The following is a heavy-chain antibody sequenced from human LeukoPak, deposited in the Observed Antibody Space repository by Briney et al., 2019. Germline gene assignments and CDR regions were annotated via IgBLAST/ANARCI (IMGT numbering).Heavy chain of an antibody. D-gene: IGHD6-13*01. V-gene: IGHV3-30*18. CDR3: AKGHSSSWSFFDY. J-gene: IGHJ4*02. CDR1: GFPFSGFG. Sequence: GGSLRLSCAASGFPFSGFGVHWVRQAPGKGLEWVAVIVYDGGSKYYSDSVKGRFTISRDNYKNMLYLQMDSLRTEDTAVYYCAKGHSSSWSFFDYWGQGTLVTVSS. CDR2: IVYDGGSK.